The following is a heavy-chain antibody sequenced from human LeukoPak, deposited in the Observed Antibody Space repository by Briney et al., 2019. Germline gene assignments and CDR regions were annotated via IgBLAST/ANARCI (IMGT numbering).Heavy chain of an antibody. CDR3: AKDSRVVTDTPGDY. D-gene: IGHD4-23*01. CDR2: ISTSGGTT. Sequence: PGGSLRLSCAASGFTFISYEMNWVRQAPGKGLEWVSHISTSGGTTYYADSVKGRFTISRDNSKNTLFLQMNSLRAEDTAVYYCAKDSRVVTDTPGDYWGQGTLVTVSS. V-gene: IGHV3-48*03. J-gene: IGHJ4*02. CDR1: GFTFISYE.